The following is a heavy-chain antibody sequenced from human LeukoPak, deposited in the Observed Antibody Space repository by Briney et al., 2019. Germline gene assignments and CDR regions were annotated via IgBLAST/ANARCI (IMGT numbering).Heavy chain of an antibody. CDR1: GGSFSSYY. V-gene: IGHV4-4*07. CDR2: IYTSGST. J-gene: IGHJ6*03. D-gene: IGHD6-13*01. CDR3: ARDSLTIAAAGTHYYYYMDV. Sequence: PSETLSLTCAVYGGSFSSYYWSWIRQPAGKGLEWIGRIYTSGSTNYNPSLKSRVTMSVDTSKNQFSLKLSSVTAADTAVYYCARDSLTIAAAGTHYYYYMDVWGKGTTVTISS.